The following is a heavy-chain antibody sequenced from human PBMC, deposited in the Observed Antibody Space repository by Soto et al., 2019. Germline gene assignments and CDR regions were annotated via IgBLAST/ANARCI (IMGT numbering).Heavy chain of an antibody. CDR1: GYTFTSYV. J-gene: IGHJ6*02. Sequence: QVQLVQSGAEVKKPGASVKVSCKASGYTFTSYVITWVRQAPGQGLEWMGWIRAYNGNTNYAQKLQGRVTRTTDTTTRTASMELRSLKSDDTAVYDCARDLPTMDVWGQGTTGAVSS. CDR3: ARDLPTMDV. CDR2: IRAYNGNT. V-gene: IGHV1-18*01.